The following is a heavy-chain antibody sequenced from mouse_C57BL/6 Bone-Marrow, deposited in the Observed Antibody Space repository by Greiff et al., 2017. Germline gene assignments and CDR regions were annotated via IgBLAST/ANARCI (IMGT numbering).Heavy chain of an antibody. J-gene: IGHJ3*01. D-gene: IGHD1-1*01. V-gene: IGHV1-69*01. CDR3: ARGSSYGFAY. CDR2: IDPSDSYT. CDR1: GYTFTSYW. Sequence: QLPGAELVMPGASVKLSCKASGYTFTSYWMHWVKQRPGQGLEWIGEIDPSDSYTNYNQKFKGKSTLTVDQSSSTAYMQLSSLTSEDSAVYYCARGSSYGFAYWGQGTLVTVSA.